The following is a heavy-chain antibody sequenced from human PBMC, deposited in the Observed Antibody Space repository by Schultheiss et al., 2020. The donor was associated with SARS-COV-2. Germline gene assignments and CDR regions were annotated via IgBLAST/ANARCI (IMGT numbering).Heavy chain of an antibody. Sequence: SLKISCAASRSTFSDYYMSWIRQAPGKGLEWVSHISSSGSTIYYADSVKGRFTISRDDARNSLYLQMHSLRAEDTAIYYCARDRGLYSSSWVYYYYGMDVWGQGTTVTVSS. CDR3: ARDRGLYSSSWVYYYYGMDV. CDR2: ISSSGSTI. V-gene: IGHV3-11*01. CDR1: RSTFSDYY. J-gene: IGHJ6*02. D-gene: IGHD6-13*01.